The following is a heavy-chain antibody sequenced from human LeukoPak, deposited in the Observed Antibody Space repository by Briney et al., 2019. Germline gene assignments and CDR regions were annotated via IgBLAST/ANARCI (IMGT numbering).Heavy chain of an antibody. J-gene: IGHJ4*01. CDR3: VSPVFINY. CDR2: IGSDGDST. D-gene: IGHD1-14*01. V-gene: IGHV3-64D*06. CDR1: GFTFSSLG. Sequence: PGGSLRLSCSASGFTFSSLGMHWVRRAPGKGLEHVSTIGSDGDSTYYADSVKDRFTISRDNSKNALYLQMTSLRPEDSAVYYCVSPVFINYWGQGTLVTVSS.